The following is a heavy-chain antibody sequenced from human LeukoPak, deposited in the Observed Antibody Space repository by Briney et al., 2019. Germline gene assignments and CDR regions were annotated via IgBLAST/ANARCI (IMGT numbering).Heavy chain of an antibody. V-gene: IGHV3-21*01. CDR1: GFTNNNYV. Sequence: GGSLRLSCAASGFTNNNYVMYVMSWVRQAPGKGLEWVSSISSSSSYIYYADSVKGRFTISRDNAKNSLYLQMNSLRAEDTAVYYCAVSLSYFDYWGQGTLVTVSS. CDR3: AVSLSYFDY. CDR2: ISSSSSYI. D-gene: IGHD3-16*01. J-gene: IGHJ4*02.